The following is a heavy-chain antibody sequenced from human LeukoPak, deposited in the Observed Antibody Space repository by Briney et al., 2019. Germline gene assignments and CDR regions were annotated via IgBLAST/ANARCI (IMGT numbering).Heavy chain of an antibody. CDR2: IYHSGST. V-gene: IGHV4-38-2*02. J-gene: IGHJ4*02. CDR3: AKDDYYDSSRCIDY. CDR1: GYSISSGYY. D-gene: IGHD3-22*01. Sequence: SETLSLTCTVSGYSISSGYYWGWIRQPPGKGLEWIGSIYHSGSTYYNPSLKSRVTISVDTSKNQFSLKLSSVTAADTAVYYCAKDDYYDSSRCIDYWGQGTLVTVSS.